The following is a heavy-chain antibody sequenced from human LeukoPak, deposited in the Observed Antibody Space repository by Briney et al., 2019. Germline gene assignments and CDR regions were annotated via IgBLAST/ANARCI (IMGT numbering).Heavy chain of an antibody. V-gene: IGHV4-30-4*01. J-gene: IGHJ4*02. D-gene: IGHD6-13*01. Sequence: SETLSLTCTVSGGSISSGDYYWSWIRQPPGMGLEWIGYIYYSGSTYYNPSLKSRVTISVDTSKNQFSLKLSSVTAADTAVYYCARSSWYTEIDYWGQGTLVTVSS. CDR1: GGSISSGDYY. CDR3: ARSSWYTEIDY. CDR2: IYYSGST.